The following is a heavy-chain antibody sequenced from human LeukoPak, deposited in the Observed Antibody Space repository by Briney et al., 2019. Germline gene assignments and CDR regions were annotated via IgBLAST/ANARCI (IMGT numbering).Heavy chain of an antibody. V-gene: IGHV4-4*07. J-gene: IGHJ6*02. CDR3: ARGPWLSYYYTMDV. CDR2: IYTSGST. Sequence: PSETLSLTCTVSGGSISSYYWSWIRQPAGKGLEWIGRIYTSGSTNYNPSLKSRVTMSVDTSKNQFSLKLSSVTAADTAVYYCARGPWLSYYYTMDVWGQGTTVTVSS. D-gene: IGHD5-24*01. CDR1: GGSISSYY.